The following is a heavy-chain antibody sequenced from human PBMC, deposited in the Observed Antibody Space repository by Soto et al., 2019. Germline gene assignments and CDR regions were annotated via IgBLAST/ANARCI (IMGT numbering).Heavy chain of an antibody. D-gene: IGHD2-21*02. Sequence: SVKVSCKASGGTFSSYTISWVRQAPGQRLEWMGRIIPILGIANYAQKFQGRVTITADKSTSTAYMELSSLRSEDAAVYYCARDRPSRGGDPDYFDYWGQGTLVTVSS. CDR3: ARDRPSRGGDPDYFDY. CDR1: GGTFSSYT. J-gene: IGHJ4*02. V-gene: IGHV1-69*04. CDR2: IIPILGIA.